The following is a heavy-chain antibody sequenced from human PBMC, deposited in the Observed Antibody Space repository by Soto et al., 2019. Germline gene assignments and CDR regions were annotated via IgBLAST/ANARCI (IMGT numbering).Heavy chain of an antibody. D-gene: IGHD3-22*01. Sequence: SVKVSCKASGGTFSSYAISWVRQAPGQGLEWMGGIIPIFGTANYARKFQGRVTITADESTSTAYMELSSLRSEDTAVYYCAREPGYYDSRASYYYGMDVWGQGTTVTVSS. CDR2: IIPIFGTA. CDR3: AREPGYYDSRASYYYGMDV. V-gene: IGHV1-69*13. J-gene: IGHJ6*02. CDR1: GGTFSSYA.